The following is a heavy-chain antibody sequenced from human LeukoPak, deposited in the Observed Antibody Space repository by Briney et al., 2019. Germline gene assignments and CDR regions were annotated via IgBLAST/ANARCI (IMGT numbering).Heavy chain of an antibody. CDR2: IRYEGSTK. V-gene: IGHV3-30*02. CDR3: ARLYSSSWGHFDY. D-gene: IGHD6-13*01. Sequence: PGGSLRLSCAASGFTFSSYGMHWVRQAPGKGLEWVAFIRYEGSTKYYADSVKGRFTISRDNSKNTLYLQMNSLRAEDMAVYYCARLYSSSWGHFDYWGQGTLVTVSS. J-gene: IGHJ4*02. CDR1: GFTFSSYG.